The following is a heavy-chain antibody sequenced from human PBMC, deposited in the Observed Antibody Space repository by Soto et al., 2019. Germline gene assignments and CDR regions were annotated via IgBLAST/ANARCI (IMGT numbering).Heavy chain of an antibody. V-gene: IGHV3-21*01. Sequence: NPGGSLRLSCAASGFTFSSYSMNWVRQAPGKGLEWVSSISSSSSYIYYADSVKGRFTISRDNAKNSLYLQMNSLRAEDTAVYYCARDHSPPYYYGSGSYYKSRAYYYYGMGVWGQGTTVTVSS. CDR2: ISSSSSYI. J-gene: IGHJ6*02. CDR3: ARDHSPPYYYGSGSYYKSRAYYYYGMGV. CDR1: GFTFSSYS. D-gene: IGHD3-10*01.